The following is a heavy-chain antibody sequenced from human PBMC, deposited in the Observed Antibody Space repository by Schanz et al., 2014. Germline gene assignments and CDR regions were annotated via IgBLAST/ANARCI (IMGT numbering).Heavy chain of an antibody. J-gene: IGHJ4*02. V-gene: IGHV1-2*04. D-gene: IGHD5-12*01. CDR2: INPNSGTT. CDR1: GGTFSSFG. CDR3: ARAFGGYDTAGALDY. Sequence: VQLEQSGAEVKKPGSSVKVSCKASGGTFSSFGINWVRQAPGQGLEWMGRINPNSGTTNYAQKFQGWVTMTRDTSISTAYMELSSLRSEDTAVYYCARAFGGYDTAGALDYWGQGTLVTVSS.